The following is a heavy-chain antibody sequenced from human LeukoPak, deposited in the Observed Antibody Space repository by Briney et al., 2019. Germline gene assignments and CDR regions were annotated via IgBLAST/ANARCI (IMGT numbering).Heavy chain of an antibody. CDR3: AKDIIRKAAAGMNWFDP. CDR2: ISWNSGSI. J-gene: IGHJ5*02. Sequence: GRSLRLSCAASGFMFDDYAMHWVRQAPGKGLEWVSGISWNSGSIGYADSVKGRFTISRDNAKNSLYLQMNSLRAEDTALYYCAKDIIRKAAAGMNWFDPWGQGTLVTVSS. D-gene: IGHD6-13*01. V-gene: IGHV3-9*01. CDR1: GFMFDDYA.